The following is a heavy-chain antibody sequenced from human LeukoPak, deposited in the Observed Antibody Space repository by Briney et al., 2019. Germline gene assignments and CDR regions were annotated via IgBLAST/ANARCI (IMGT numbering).Heavy chain of an antibody. CDR2: ISGSGDST. CDR1: GFIFSSNA. V-gene: IGHV3-23*01. D-gene: IGHD6-19*01. J-gene: IGHJ4*02. Sequence: GGSLRLSCAASGFIFSSNAMSWVRQAPGKGLEWVSAISGSGDSTYYADSVKGRLTISRDNSKNTLYLQPNSLRAEDTAIYYCAKAYTNGWYVWDYWGQGALVTVSS. CDR3: AKAYTNGWYVWDY.